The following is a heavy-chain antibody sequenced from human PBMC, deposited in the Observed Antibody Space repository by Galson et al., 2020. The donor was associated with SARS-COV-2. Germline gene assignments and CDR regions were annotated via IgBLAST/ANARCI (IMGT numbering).Heavy chain of an antibody. V-gene: IGHV4-59*01. J-gene: IGHJ4*02. CDR2: SHYSGST. CDR3: ARGDYGGPDF. D-gene: IGHD4-17*01. CDR1: GGSIGSYY. Sequence: SETLSLTCTVSGGSIGSYYWDWIRLTPRKGLEWIGYSHYSGSTYYSPSLRGRVSISLDTSKNQFSLKVYSVTAADTAMYFCARGDYGGPDFWGQGTL.